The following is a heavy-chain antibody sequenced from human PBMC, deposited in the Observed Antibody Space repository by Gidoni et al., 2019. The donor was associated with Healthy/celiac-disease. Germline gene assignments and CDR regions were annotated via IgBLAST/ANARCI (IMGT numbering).Heavy chain of an antibody. J-gene: IGHJ5*02. CDR1: GYTFTSYD. Sequence: QVQLVQSGAEVKKPGASVKVSCKASGYTFTSYDINWVRQATGQGLEWMGWMNPNSGNTGYAQKFQGRVTMTRNTSISTAYMELSSLRSEDTAAYYCAREGDYDFWSGSWPGFDPWGQGTLVTVSS. CDR3: AREGDYDFWSGSWPGFDP. V-gene: IGHV1-8*01. D-gene: IGHD3-3*01. CDR2: MNPNSGNT.